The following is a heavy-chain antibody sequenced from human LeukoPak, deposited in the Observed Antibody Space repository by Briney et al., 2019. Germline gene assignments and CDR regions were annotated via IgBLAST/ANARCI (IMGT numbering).Heavy chain of an antibody. Sequence: GGSLRLSCAASGFTFSSHGMHWVHQTPRKGLEWVSAITASADRTYYADSVKGRFTISRDNSKNTLYLQMDSLRAEDTAVYYCASRDPCSGATCYALAYWGQGSLVSVSS. J-gene: IGHJ4*02. V-gene: IGHV3-23*01. CDR1: GFTFSSHG. CDR2: ITASADRT. D-gene: IGHD2-15*01. CDR3: ASRDPCSGATCYALAY.